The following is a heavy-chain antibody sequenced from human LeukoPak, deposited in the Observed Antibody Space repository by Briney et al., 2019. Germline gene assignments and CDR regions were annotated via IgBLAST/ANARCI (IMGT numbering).Heavy chain of an antibody. CDR1: GYTFTSYD. CDR2: MNPNSGNT. V-gene: IGHV1-8*01. D-gene: IGHD3-10*01. CDR3: ARGLKGYYGSGSYNLFYYYYMDV. J-gene: IGHJ6*03. Sequence: ASVKVSCYASGYTFTSYDINWVRQATGQGLEWMGWMNPNSGNTGYAQKFQGRVTMTRNTSIGTAYMELSSLRSEDTAVYYCARGLKGYYGSGSYNLFYYYYMDVWGKGTTVTISS.